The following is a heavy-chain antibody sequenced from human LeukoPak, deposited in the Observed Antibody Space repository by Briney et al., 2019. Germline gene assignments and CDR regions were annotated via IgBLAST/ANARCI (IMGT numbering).Heavy chain of an antibody. Sequence: GGSLRLYCAASGFTFDDYGMSWVRQAPGQGLEWVSGINLNGSSTGYADSVKGRFTISRDNAKNSPYLQMNSLRAEDTALYYCARVDYYDSSGYYQPWGQGTLVTVSS. CDR1: GFTFDDYG. CDR3: ARVDYYDSSGYYQP. CDR2: INLNGSST. V-gene: IGHV3-20*04. J-gene: IGHJ5*02. D-gene: IGHD3-22*01.